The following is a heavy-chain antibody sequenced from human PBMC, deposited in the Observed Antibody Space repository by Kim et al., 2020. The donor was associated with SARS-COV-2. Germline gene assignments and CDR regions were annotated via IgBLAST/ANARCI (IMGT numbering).Heavy chain of an antibody. D-gene: IGHD2-15*01. Sequence: NYHTSHKSRVTISVDTSKNQFSLKLSSVTAADTAVYYCARHFGYSGAFDIWGQGTMVTVSS. CDR3: ARHFGYSGAFDI. V-gene: IGHV4-59*08. J-gene: IGHJ3*02.